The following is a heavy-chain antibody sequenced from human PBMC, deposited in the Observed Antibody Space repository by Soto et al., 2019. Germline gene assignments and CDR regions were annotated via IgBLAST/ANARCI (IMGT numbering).Heavy chain of an antibody. V-gene: IGHV4-34*01. CDR1: GGSFSGYY. J-gene: IGHJ6*02. D-gene: IGHD3-10*01. CDR3: ARGITMVRGVPIYDMDV. Sequence: SETLSLTCAVYGGSFSGYYWNWIRQPPGKGLEWIGEINHSGSTNYNPSLKSRVTISLDTSTSKNQFSLKLRTVTAAHTAVYYCARGITMVRGVPIYDMDVWGQGTTVAVSS. CDR2: INHSGST.